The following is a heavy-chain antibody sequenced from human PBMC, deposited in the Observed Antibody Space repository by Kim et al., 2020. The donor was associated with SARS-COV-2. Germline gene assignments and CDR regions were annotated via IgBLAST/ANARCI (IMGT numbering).Heavy chain of an antibody. CDR3: AKKSFGGVRDY. Sequence: TYYADSVKGRFTISRDNSKNTLYLQMNSLRAEDTAVYYCAKKSFGGVRDYWGQGTLVTVSS. D-gene: IGHD3-16*01. V-gene: IGHV3-23*01. CDR2: T. J-gene: IGHJ4*02.